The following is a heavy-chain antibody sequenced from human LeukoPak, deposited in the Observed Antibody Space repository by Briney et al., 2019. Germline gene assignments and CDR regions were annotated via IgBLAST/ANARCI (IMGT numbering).Heavy chain of an antibody. CDR3: ARDGLAAAGTRFDY. CDR1: GFIFSSYG. CDR2: IWYDGTNK. D-gene: IGHD6-13*01. Sequence: SGGSLRLSCGASGFIFSSYGMHWVRQAPGKGLEWVTFIWYDGTNKYYADSVKGRFTFSRDNSKNTLYLQMNSLRAENTAVYYCARDGLAAAGTRFDYWGQGTLVTVSS. J-gene: IGHJ4*02. V-gene: IGHV3-33*01.